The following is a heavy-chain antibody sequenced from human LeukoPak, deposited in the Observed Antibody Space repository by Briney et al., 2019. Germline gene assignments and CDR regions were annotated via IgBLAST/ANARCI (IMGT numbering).Heavy chain of an antibody. J-gene: IGHJ4*02. D-gene: IGHD6-6*01. CDR2: ISASGGTT. Sequence: GGSLRLSCAASGFTFSSYAMSWVRQAPGKGLEWVAAISASGGTTYYADSVEGRFTISRDNSKNTLYVQMNSLRAEDTAVYYCAKDAQYSSSSPYYFDYWGQGTLVTVSS. CDR3: AKDAQYSSSSPYYFDY. V-gene: IGHV3-23*01. CDR1: GFTFSSYA.